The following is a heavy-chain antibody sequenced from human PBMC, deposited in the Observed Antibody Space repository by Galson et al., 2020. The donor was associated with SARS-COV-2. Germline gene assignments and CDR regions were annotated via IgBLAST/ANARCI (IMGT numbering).Heavy chain of an antibody. D-gene: IGHD5-12*01. Sequence: GGSLRLSCAASGFTVSSNYMSWVRQAPGKGLEWVSVIYSGGSTYYADSVKGRFTISRDNSKNTLYLQMNSLRAEDTAVYYCATLGYSGYDHPSDYWGQGTLVTVSS. CDR3: ATLGYSGYDHPSDY. CDR1: GFTVSSNY. CDR2: IYSGGST. V-gene: IGHV3-53*01. J-gene: IGHJ4*02.